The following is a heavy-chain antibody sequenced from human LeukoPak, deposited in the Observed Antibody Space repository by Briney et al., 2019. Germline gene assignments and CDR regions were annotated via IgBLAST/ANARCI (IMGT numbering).Heavy chain of an antibody. J-gene: IGHJ3*02. V-gene: IGHV1-18*01. Sequence: GASVKVSFTASGYTFTIYGISWVRQAPGQGLEWMGWISAYNGNTNYAQKLQGRVTMTTDTSTSTAYMELRSLRSDDTAVYYCARDAALILRYFDWLSPPYAFDIWGQGTMVTVSS. D-gene: IGHD3-9*01. CDR1: GYTFTIYG. CDR2: ISAYNGNT. CDR3: ARDAALILRYFDWLSPPYAFDI.